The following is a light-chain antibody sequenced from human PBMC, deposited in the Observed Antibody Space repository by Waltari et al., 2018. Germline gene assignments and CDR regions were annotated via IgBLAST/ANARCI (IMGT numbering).Light chain of an antibody. Sequence: QSALTQTASVSGSPGQAITISCRGTSSDIGKYNLVSWYQQHPGKAPTLIIYDVNKRPSGVSNRFSGSKSGNTAFLTISGLQTADEADYYCCSYVGSAISVFGGGTKLTVL. J-gene: IGLJ3*02. V-gene: IGLV2-23*02. CDR3: CSYVGSAISV. CDR1: SSDIGKYNL. CDR2: DVN.